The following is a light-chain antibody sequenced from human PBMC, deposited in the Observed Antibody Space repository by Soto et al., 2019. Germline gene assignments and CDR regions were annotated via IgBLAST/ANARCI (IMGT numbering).Light chain of an antibody. CDR1: QSVSSSY. CDR3: QQYGSSPQT. Sequence: EIVLTQSPGTLSLSPGERATLPCRASQSVSSSYLAWYQQKPGQAPRLLIYDASSRATGTPDRFSGSGSGRDFTLTISRLETEDFAVYYCQQYGSSPQTFGQGTKVDIK. CDR2: DAS. V-gene: IGKV3-20*01. J-gene: IGKJ1*01.